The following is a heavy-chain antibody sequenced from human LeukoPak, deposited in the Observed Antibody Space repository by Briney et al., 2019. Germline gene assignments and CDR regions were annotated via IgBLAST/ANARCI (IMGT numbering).Heavy chain of an antibody. V-gene: IGHV1-18*01. J-gene: IGHJ4*02. CDR1: GYTFTSYG. D-gene: IGHD3-9*01. Sequence: ASVKVSCKASGYTFTSYGISWVRQAPGQGLEWMGWISAYNGNTNYAQKLQGRDTMTTHTSTSTAYMELRSLRSDDTAVYYCARVPGPVRGLRYFDWLSSYYFYYWGQGTLVTVSS. CDR3: ARVPGPVRGLRYFDWLSSYYFYY. CDR2: ISAYNGNT.